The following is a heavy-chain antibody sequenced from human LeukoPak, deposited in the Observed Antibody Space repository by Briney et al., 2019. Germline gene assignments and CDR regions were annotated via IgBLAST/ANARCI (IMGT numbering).Heavy chain of an antibody. V-gene: IGHV3-30*18. CDR1: GFTFSSYG. D-gene: IGHD3-22*01. J-gene: IGHJ4*02. CDR3: AKDYYDSSGYYYATDY. CDR2: ISYDGSNK. Sequence: GGSLRLSCAASGFTFSSYGMHWVRQAPGKGLEGVAVISYDGSNKYFADSVKGRFTISRDNSKNTLYLQMNSLRAEDTAVYYCAKDYYDSSGYYYATDYWGQGTLVTVSS.